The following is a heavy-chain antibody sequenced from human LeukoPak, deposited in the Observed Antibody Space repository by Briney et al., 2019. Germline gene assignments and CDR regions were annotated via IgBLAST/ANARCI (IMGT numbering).Heavy chain of an antibody. D-gene: IGHD1-26*01. Sequence: SETLSLTCAVSGGSISSSNWWSWIRQPPGKGLEWIGGIYHSGSTNYNPSLKSRVTISVDKSKTQFSLKLSSVTAADTAVYYCARGVGGSYDGPNYYYYMDVWGKGTTVTISS. V-gene: IGHV4-4*02. CDR3: ARGVGGSYDGPNYYYYMDV. J-gene: IGHJ6*03. CDR1: GGSISSSNW. CDR2: IYHSGST.